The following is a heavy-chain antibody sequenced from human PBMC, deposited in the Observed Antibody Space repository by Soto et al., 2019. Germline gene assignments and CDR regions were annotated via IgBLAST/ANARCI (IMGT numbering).Heavy chain of an antibody. CDR1: GHLFNNHW. CDR2: IFTRDSET. D-gene: IGHD3-10*01. Sequence: GESLKISCKGPGHLFNNHWIGWVRQTPGKGLEWMGLIFTRDSETKTSPSFQGHVSFSVDNSINTVYLQWTSLKTTDTGIYFCARGYFDSGHGYDLWGQGTLVTSPQ. J-gene: IGHJ5*02. V-gene: IGHV5-51*01. CDR3: ARGYFDSGHGYDL.